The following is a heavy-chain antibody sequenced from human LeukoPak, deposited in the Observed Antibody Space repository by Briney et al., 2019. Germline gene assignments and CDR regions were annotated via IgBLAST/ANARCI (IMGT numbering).Heavy chain of an antibody. CDR1: GFTVSSNY. CDR2: IYSGGST. J-gene: IGHJ4*02. Sequence: PGGSLRLSCAASGFTVSSNYMSWVRQAPGKGLEWVSVIYSGGSTYYADSVKGRFTISRDNSKNTLYLQMNSLRAEDTAVYYCAKELGWPPLGGWGQGTLVTVSS. D-gene: IGHD3-16*01. V-gene: IGHV3-66*01. CDR3: AKELGWPPLGG.